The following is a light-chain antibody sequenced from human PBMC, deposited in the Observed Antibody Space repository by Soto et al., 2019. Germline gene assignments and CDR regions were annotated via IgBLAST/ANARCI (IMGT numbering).Light chain of an antibody. Sequence: EIVMTQSPATLSVSPGERDTLSCRASQSVSSNLAWYQQKPGQAPRLLIYGASTRSTGIPARFSGSGSGTEFTLTISSLQSKDFAVYYCQQYNTWPPLTFGGWTKVKIK. CDR1: QSVSSN. CDR3: QQYNTWPPLT. CDR2: GAS. J-gene: IGKJ4*01. V-gene: IGKV3-15*01.